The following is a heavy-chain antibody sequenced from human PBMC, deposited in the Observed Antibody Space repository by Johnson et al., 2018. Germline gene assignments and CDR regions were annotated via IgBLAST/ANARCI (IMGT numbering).Heavy chain of an antibody. CDR2: ISYDGSNK. V-gene: IGHV3-30*18. D-gene: IGHD3-22*01. CDR1: GFTFSSYG. CDR3: AKGDYYDNNGYYYGGYFHH. Sequence: QVQLVQSGGGVVQPGRSLRLSCAASGFTFSSYGMHWVRQAPGKGLEWVAVISYDGSNKYYADSVKGRFTISRDNSKNTLYLQMNSLGADDTAVYYCAKGDYYDNNGYYYGGYFHHWGQGTLVTVSS. J-gene: IGHJ1*01.